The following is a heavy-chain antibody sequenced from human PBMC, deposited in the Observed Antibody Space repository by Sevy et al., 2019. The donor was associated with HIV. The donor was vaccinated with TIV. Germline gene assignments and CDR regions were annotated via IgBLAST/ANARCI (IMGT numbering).Heavy chain of an antibody. J-gene: IGHJ6*02. V-gene: IGHV3-33*01. D-gene: IGHD2-15*01. CDR3: AGDSGYCSGGSCLNQYYYGMDV. CDR2: IWYDGSNK. Sequence: GGSLRLSCAASGFTFSSYGMHWVRQAPGKGLEWVAVIWYDGSNKYYADSVKGRFTISRDNSKNTLYLQRNSLRAEDTTVYYCAGDSGYCSGGSCLNQYYYGMDVWGQGTTVTVSS. CDR1: GFTFSSYG.